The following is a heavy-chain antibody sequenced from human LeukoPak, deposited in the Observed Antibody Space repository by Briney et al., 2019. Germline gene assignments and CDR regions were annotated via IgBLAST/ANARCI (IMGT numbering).Heavy chain of an antibody. D-gene: IGHD3-10*01. CDR3: ATDYYGSGSPHSLIY. V-gene: IGHV1-24*01. CDR1: GYTLTELS. CDR2: FDPEDGET. Sequence: ASVKVSCKVSGYTLTELSMHWVRQAPGKGLEWMGDFDPEDGETMYAQKFQGRVTMTEDTSTDTAYMELSSLRSEDTAVYYCATDYYGSGSPHSLIYWGQGTLVTVTS. J-gene: IGHJ1*01.